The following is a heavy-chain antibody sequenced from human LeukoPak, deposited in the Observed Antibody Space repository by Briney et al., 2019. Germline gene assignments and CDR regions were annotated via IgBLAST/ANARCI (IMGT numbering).Heavy chain of an antibody. CDR2: IYYSGST. CDR1: GGSISSYY. Sequence: SETLSITCTVSGGSISSYYWSWIRQPPGKGLEWIGYIYYSGSTNYNPSLKSRVTISVDTSKNQFSLKLSSVTAADTAAYYCARDKGGTSLRHINWFDPWGQGTLVTVSS. CDR3: ARDKGGTSLRHINWFDP. V-gene: IGHV4-59*01. J-gene: IGHJ5*02. D-gene: IGHD1-1*01.